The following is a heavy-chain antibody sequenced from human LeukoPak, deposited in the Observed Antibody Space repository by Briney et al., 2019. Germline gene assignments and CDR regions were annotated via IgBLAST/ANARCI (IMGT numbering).Heavy chain of an antibody. CDR1: GGSISSSSYY. J-gene: IGHJ4*02. V-gene: IGHV4-39*07. D-gene: IGHD1-1*01. Sequence: SETLSLTCTVSGGSISSSSYYWGWIRQPPGKGLEWIGEINHSGSTNYNPSLKSRVTISVDTSKNQFSLKLSSVTAADTAVYYCARVSHRTSLDYWGQGTLVTVSS. CDR2: INHSGST. CDR3: ARVSHRTSLDY.